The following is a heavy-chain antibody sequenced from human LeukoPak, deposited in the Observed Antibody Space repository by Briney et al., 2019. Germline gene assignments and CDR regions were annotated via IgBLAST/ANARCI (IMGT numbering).Heavy chain of an antibody. CDR1: GFTFSDYY. CDR3: AKGETYYDFWSGPPGHFDY. D-gene: IGHD3-3*01. Sequence: PGGSLRLSCAASGFTFSDYYMSWIRQAPGKGLEWVSYISSSGSTIYYADSVKGRFTISRDNAKNSLYLQMNSLRAEDTAVYYCAKGETYYDFWSGPPGHFDYGGQGPLVPASS. J-gene: IGHJ4*02. V-gene: IGHV3-11*01. CDR2: ISSSGSTI.